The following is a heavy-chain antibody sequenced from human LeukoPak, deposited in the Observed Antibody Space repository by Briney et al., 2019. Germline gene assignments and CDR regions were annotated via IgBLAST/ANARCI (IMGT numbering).Heavy chain of an antibody. Sequence: GGSLRLSCAASGFTFSSYAMSWFRQAPGKGLEWVSAISGSGGSTYYADSVKGRFTISRDNSKNTLYLQMNSLRAEDTAVYYCANHRGPSDRIVVVPAAPLWFDPWGQGTLVTVSS. CDR1: GFTFSSYA. D-gene: IGHD2-2*01. CDR2: ISGSGGST. V-gene: IGHV3-23*01. J-gene: IGHJ5*02. CDR3: ANHRGPSDRIVVVPAAPLWFDP.